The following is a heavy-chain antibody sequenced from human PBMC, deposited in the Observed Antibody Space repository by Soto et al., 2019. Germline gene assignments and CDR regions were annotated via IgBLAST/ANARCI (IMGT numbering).Heavy chain of an antibody. V-gene: IGHV4-39*01. CDR2: IYYSETT. J-gene: IGHJ1*01. CDR1: GGSISSSSCY. Sequence: QLQLQESGPGLVKPSETLSLTCTVSGGSISSSSCYWGWIRQPPGKGLEWIGSIYYSETTDYNPSLKSRVXXSXDXXKNRFSLKLSSVTAADTAVYYCARLDRSPGIQPQYWGQGTLVTVSS. CDR3: ARLDRSPGIQPQY.